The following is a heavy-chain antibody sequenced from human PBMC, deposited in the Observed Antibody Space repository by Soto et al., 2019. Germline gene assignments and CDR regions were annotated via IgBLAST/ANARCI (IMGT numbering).Heavy chain of an antibody. CDR1: GFTFSSYG. CDR2: IWYDGSNK. D-gene: IGHD3-22*01. Sequence: GGSLRLSCAASGFTFSSYGMHWVRQAPGKGLEWVGVIWYDGSNKYYADYEKGRFTISRDNSKNTLYLQRNSLRAEDTALYYSAGVGGSNGYEPIDYWGQGTLVTVSS. V-gene: IGHV3-33*01. J-gene: IGHJ4*02. CDR3: AGVGGSNGYEPIDY.